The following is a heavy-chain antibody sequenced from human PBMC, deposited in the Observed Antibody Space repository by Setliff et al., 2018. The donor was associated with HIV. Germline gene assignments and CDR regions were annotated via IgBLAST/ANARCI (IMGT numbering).Heavy chain of an antibody. CDR1: GGSISSGGYS. CDR2: IYHSGST. D-gene: IGHD3-22*01. V-gene: IGHV4-30-2*01. J-gene: IGHJ5*02. CDR3: ASRVYYYDSSGYLREEGFDP. Sequence: SETLSLTCAVSGGSISSGGYSWSWIRQPPGKGLEWIGYIYHSGSTYYNPSLKSRVTISVDTSKNQFSLKLSSVTAADAAVYYYASRVYYYDSSGYLREEGFDPWGQGTLVTVSS.